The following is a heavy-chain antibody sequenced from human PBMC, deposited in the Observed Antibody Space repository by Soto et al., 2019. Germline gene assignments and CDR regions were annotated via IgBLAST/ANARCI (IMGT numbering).Heavy chain of an antibody. Sequence: GGSLRLSCAASGFNFGGSSMNWVRQAPGKGLEWVSSIRYSGGLIKYAHSVKGRFTISRDNAKNSLFLKMDSLRAEDTAVYYCATSRSWYYVXWGQGTLVTVSX. D-gene: IGHD6-13*01. CDR3: ATSRSWYYVX. CDR1: GFNFGGSS. V-gene: IGHV3-21*01. CDR2: IRYSGGLI. J-gene: IGHJ4*02.